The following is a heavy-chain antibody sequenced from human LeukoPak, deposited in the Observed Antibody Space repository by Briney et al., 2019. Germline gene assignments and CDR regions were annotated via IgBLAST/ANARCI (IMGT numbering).Heavy chain of an antibody. J-gene: IGHJ4*02. Sequence: PGGSLRLSCAASGFTFSSYSMNWVRQAPGKGLEWVSSISSSSSYIYYADSVKGRFTISRDNAENSLYLQMNSLRDEDTAVYYCARKRLDCSGGSCYGDLDYWGQGTLVTVSS. V-gene: IGHV3-21*01. CDR1: GFTFSSYS. CDR3: ARKRLDCSGGSCYGDLDY. CDR2: ISSSSSYI. D-gene: IGHD2-15*01.